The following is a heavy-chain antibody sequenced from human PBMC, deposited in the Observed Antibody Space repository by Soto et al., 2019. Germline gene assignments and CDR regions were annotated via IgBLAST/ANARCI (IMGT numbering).Heavy chain of an antibody. CDR3: ASTHYYDSSGYYPH. V-gene: IGHV4-39*01. CDR2: IYYSGST. CDR1: GGSISSSSYY. D-gene: IGHD3-22*01. Sequence: PSETLSLTCTVSGGSISSSSYYWGWIRQPPGKGLEWIGSIYYSGSTYYNPSLKSRVTISVDTSKNQFSLELSSVTAADTAVYYCASTHYYDSSGYYPHWGQGTLVTVSS. J-gene: IGHJ4*02.